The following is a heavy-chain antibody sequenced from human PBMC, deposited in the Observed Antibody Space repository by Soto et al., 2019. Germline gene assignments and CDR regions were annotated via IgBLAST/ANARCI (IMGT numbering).Heavy chain of an antibody. D-gene: IGHD5-12*01. CDR3: ASQYSGYDSLGYGMDV. J-gene: IGHJ6*02. V-gene: IGHV3-11*06. CDR2: ISSSSSYT. Sequence: QVQLVESGGGLVKPGGSLRLSCAASGFTFSDYYMSWIRQAPGKGLEWVSYISSSSSYTNYADSVKGRFTISRDNAKNSLDLQMNSLRAEDTAVYYCASQYSGYDSLGYGMDVWGQGTTVTVSS. CDR1: GFTFSDYY.